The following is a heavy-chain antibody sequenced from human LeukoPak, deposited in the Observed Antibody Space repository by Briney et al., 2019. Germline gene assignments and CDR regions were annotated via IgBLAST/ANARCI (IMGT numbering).Heavy chain of an antibody. CDR2: ISSSGSTI. CDR1: GFTFSSYE. Sequence: GGSLRLSCAASGFTFSSYEMNWVRQAPGKGLEWVSYISSSGSTIFYADSVKGRFTISRDNARNSLYLQMNSLRAEDTAVYYCARLYSSSSGLIASDYWGQGTLVTVSS. CDR3: ARLYSSSSGLIASDY. V-gene: IGHV3-48*03. J-gene: IGHJ4*02. D-gene: IGHD6-6*01.